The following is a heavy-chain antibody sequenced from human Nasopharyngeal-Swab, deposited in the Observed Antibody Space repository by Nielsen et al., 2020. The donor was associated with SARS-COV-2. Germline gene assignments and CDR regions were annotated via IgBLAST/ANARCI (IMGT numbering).Heavy chain of an antibody. J-gene: IGHJ6*03. CDR1: GFTFSSYG. Sequence: GGSLRLSCAASGFTFSSYGMHWVRQAPGKGLEWVAVIWYDGSNKYYADSVKGRFTISRDNSKNTLYLQMNSLRAEDTAGYYCARGTGYYYYMDVWGKGTTVTVSS. CDR2: IWYDGSNK. V-gene: IGHV3-33*08. CDR3: ARGTGYYYYMDV. D-gene: IGHD1-14*01.